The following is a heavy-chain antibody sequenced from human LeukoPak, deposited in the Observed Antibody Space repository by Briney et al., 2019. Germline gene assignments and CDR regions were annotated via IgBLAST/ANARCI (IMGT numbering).Heavy chain of an antibody. CDR3: ARRYGSGSYYYYYGMDV. CDR1: GVSFSGYY. D-gene: IGHD3-10*01. Sequence: SETLSLTCAVYGVSFSGYYWSWIRQPPGKGLEWLGEINHSGSTNYNPSLKIRVTISVDTSKNQFSLKLSSVTAADTAVYYCARRYGSGSYYYYYGMDVWGKGTTVTVSS. CDR2: INHSGST. V-gene: IGHV4-34*01. J-gene: IGHJ6*04.